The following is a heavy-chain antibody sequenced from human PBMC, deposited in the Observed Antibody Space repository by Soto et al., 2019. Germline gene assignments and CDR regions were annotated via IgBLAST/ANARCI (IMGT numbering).Heavy chain of an antibody. Sequence: HGESLKISCKASGYNFAAFWIHWVRQVPGKGLEWLGKIDPSDSYTNYSPSFEGHVTLSTDNSITTAYLEWSSLRASDSALHYYARVHKNYFDSWDQGTLVTVSS. V-gene: IGHV5-10-1*01. CDR1: GYNFAAFW. CDR3: ARVHKNYFDS. CDR2: IDPSDSYT. J-gene: IGHJ5*01. D-gene: IGHD1-7*01.